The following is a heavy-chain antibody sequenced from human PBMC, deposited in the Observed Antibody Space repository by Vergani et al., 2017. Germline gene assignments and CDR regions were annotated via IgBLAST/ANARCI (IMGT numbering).Heavy chain of an antibody. CDR1: GGSISSGDHC. Sequence: QVQLQESGPGVVKPSQTLSLTCAVSGGSISSGDHCWTWIRQRPGKGLEWIGYIFYSGTTYDNPSLRSRLTISVDTSQNQFSLKLRSLTAADTAVYYGARVDTQVPATSHFYYMDVWGKGTTVVVSS. D-gene: IGHD6-25*01. V-gene: IGHV4-31*11. J-gene: IGHJ6*03. CDR3: ARVDTQVPATSHFYYMDV. CDR2: IFYSGTT.